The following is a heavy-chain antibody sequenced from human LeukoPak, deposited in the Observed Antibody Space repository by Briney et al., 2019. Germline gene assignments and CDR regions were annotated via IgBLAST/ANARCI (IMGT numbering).Heavy chain of an antibody. Sequence: GGSLRLSCAASGFTFSSYSMNWVRQAPGKGLEWVSSISSSSTYTYYADSVKGRFTISRDNAKNSLYLQMNSLRAEDTAVYYCARDSYDNSGYYLYYFDYWGQGTLVTVSS. CDR1: GFTFSSYS. CDR3: ARDSYDNSGYYLYYFDY. J-gene: IGHJ4*02. CDR2: ISSSSTYT. V-gene: IGHV3-21*01. D-gene: IGHD3-22*01.